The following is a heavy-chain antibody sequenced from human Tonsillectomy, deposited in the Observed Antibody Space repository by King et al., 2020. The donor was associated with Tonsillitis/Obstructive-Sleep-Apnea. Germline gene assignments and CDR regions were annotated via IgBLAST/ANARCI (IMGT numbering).Heavy chain of an antibody. CDR2: IYSGGGT. CDR3: ARDRGPGAAAHFDY. V-gene: IGHV3-53*01. J-gene: IGHJ4*02. Sequence: GQLVQSGGGLIQPGGSLRLSCAASGFTVSSNYMSWVRQAPGKGLEWVSVIYSGGGTYYADSVKGRFTIPRDNSKNTLYLQMNSLRAEDTAVYFCARDRGPGAAAHFDYWGQGTLVTVSS. CDR1: GFTVSSNY. D-gene: IGHD6-13*01.